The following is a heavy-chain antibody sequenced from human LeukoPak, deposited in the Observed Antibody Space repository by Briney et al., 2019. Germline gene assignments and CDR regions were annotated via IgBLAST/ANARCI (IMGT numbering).Heavy chain of an antibody. V-gene: IGHV3-33*01. CDR1: GFTFSSYG. D-gene: IGHD1-7*01. J-gene: IGHJ5*02. CDR3: AREGGAYNWNSYNCFDP. Sequence: GRSLRLSCAASGFTFSSYGMHWVRQDPGKGLEWVAAIWYDGSNRYYADSVKGRVTISRDKSTNTLYLQMNSLRAEDTAVYYCAREGGAYNWNSYNCFDPWGQGTLVTVSS. CDR2: IWYDGSNR.